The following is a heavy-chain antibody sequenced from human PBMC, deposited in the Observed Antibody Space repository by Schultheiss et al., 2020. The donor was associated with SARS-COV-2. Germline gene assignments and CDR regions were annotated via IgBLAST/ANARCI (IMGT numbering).Heavy chain of an antibody. V-gene: IGHV3-30-3*01. Sequence: GESLKISCAASGFTFSSYAMHWVRQAPGKGLEWVAVISYDGSNKYYADSVKGRFTISRDNSKNTLYLQMNSLRAEDTAVYYCAREGGSYGNFDYWGQGTLVTVSS. CDR1: GFTFSSYA. D-gene: IGHD3-16*01. CDR3: AREGGSYGNFDY. J-gene: IGHJ4*02. CDR2: ISYDGSNK.